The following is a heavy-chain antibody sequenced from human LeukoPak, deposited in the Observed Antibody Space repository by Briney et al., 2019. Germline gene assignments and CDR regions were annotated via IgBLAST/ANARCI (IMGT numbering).Heavy chain of an antibody. CDR3: ARDQIWAGGYIDY. J-gene: IGHJ4*02. V-gene: IGHV3-30-3*01. CDR1: GFTFSSYA. CDR2: MSYDGSSK. Sequence: GGSLRLSCAAPGFTFSSYAMSWVRQAPGKGLEWVALMSYDGSSKYYADSVKGRFTISRDNSKNTLYLQMNSLRAEDTAVYYCARDQIWAGGYIDYWGQGTLVTVSS. D-gene: IGHD2-8*02.